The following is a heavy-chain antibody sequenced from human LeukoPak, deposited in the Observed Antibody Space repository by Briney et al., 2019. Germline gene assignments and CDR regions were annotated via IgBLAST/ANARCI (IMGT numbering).Heavy chain of an antibody. CDR3: ARKYYDYVWGSYRPNAFDI. D-gene: IGHD3-16*02. J-gene: IGHJ3*02. Sequence: SETLSFTCTVSGGSLSSYYWSWIRQPPGKGLEWIGYIYYSGSTNYNPSLKSRVTISVDTSKNQFSLKLSSVTAADTAVYYCARKYYDYVWGSYRPNAFDIWGQGTMVTVSS. V-gene: IGHV4-59*01. CDR2: IYYSGST. CDR1: GGSLSSYY.